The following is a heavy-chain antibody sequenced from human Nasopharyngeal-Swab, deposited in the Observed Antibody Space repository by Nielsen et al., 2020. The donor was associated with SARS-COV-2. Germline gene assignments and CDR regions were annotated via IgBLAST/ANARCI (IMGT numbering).Heavy chain of an antibody. CDR3: ASLWGILQGYAFDI. D-gene: IGHD2/OR15-2a*01. CDR2: IYYSGST. CDR1: GGSISSSSYY. Sequence: SETLSLTCTVSGGSISSSSYYWGWIRQPPGKGLEWIGSIYYSGSTYYNPSLKSRVTISVDTSKNQFSLKLSSVTAADTAVYYCASLWGILQGYAFDIWGQGTMVTVSS. V-gene: IGHV4-39*01. J-gene: IGHJ3*02.